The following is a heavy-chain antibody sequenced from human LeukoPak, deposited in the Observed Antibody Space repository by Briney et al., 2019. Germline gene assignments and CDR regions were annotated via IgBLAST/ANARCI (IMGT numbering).Heavy chain of an antibody. D-gene: IGHD2-2*01. CDR2: IYHSGST. CDR1: GYSISSGYY. J-gene: IGHJ4*02. V-gene: IGHV4-38-2*02. CDR3: ARVRGYCSSTICYRYYFDY. Sequence: PSETLSHTCTVSGYSISSGYYWGWIRQPPGKGLEWIGTIYHSGSTYYNPSLKSRVTISVDTSKNQFSLKLTSVTAADTAVYYCARVRGYCSSTICYRYYFDYWGQGTLVTVSS.